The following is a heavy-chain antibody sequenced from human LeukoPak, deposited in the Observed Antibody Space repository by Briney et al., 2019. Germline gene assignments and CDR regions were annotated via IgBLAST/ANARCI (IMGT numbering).Heavy chain of an antibody. D-gene: IGHD3-10*01. Sequence: PSETLSLTCTVSGGSISSSSYYWGWIRQPPGKGLEWIGEINHSGSTNYNPSLKSRVTISVDTSKNQFSLKLSSVTAADTAVYYCARAPGGYFDLWGRGTLVTVSS. CDR3: ARAPGGYFDL. J-gene: IGHJ2*01. CDR2: INHSGST. CDR1: GGSISSSSYY. V-gene: IGHV4-39*07.